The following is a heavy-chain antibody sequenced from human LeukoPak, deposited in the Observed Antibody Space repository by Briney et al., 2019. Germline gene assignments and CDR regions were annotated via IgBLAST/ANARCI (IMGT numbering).Heavy chain of an antibody. J-gene: IGHJ4*02. V-gene: IGHV3-23*01. CDR2: ISGSGGST. D-gene: IGHD6-13*01. CDR1: GFTFSSYA. CDR3: ARGLYSSSWYSI. Sequence: GGSLRLSCAASGFTFSSYAMSWVRQAPGKGLEWVSAISGSGGSTYYADSVKGRFTISRDNSKNTLYLQMNSLRSEDTAVYYCARGLYSSSWYSIWGQGTLVTVSS.